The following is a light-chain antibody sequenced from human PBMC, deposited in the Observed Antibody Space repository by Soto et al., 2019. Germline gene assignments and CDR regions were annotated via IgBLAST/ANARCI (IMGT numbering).Light chain of an antibody. Sequence: IVMTQSPATLSVSPGERATLSCRASERVSSNLAWYQQKPGQAPRLLLYATSTRAMGIPARFRGSGAGTEFTLTISSLQSEDLAVDDCHEYHNWPRTFGQGTKVESK. CDR2: ATS. J-gene: IGKJ1*01. V-gene: IGKV3D-15*01. CDR3: HEYHNWPRT. CDR1: ERVSSN.